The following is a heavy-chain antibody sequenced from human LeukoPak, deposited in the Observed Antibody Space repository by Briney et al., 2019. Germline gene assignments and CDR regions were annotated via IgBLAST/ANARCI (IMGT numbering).Heavy chain of an antibody. CDR2: ISGSGGSA. J-gene: IGHJ4*02. CDR3: AKDYDYGDYVDY. CDR1: GFTFSSYA. D-gene: IGHD4-17*01. V-gene: IGHV3-23*01. Sequence: GGSLRLSCAASGFTFSSYAMSWVRQAPGKGLEWVSAISGSGGSAYYADSVKGRFTISRDNSKNTLYLQMNSLRAEDTAVYYCAKDYDYGDYVDYWGQGTLVTVSS.